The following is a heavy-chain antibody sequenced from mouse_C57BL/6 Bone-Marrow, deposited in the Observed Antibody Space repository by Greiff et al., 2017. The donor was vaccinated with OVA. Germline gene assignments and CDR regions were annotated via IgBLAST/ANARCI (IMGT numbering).Heavy chain of an antibody. V-gene: IGHV1-63*01. D-gene: IGHD1-1*01. CDR2: IYPGGGYT. Sequence: QVQLQQSGAELVRPGTSVKMSCKASGYTFTNYWIGWAKQRPGHGLEWIGDIYPGGGYTNYNEKFKGKATLTADKSSSTAYMQFSSLTSEDSAIYYCARWGYGSSHYFDYWGQGTTLTVSS. CDR1: GYTFTNYW. CDR3: ARWGYGSSHYFDY. J-gene: IGHJ2*01.